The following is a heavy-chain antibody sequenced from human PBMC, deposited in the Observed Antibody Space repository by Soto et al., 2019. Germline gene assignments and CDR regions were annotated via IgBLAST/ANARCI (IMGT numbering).Heavy chain of an antibody. CDR1: GGSTSDKSYF. CDR3: ARQRLLRLKPDFDI. Sequence: PSETLSLTCSVSGGSTSDKSYFWGWVRQSPGKGLEWIGSMYYSGSSYYNPSLKSRVAISVDTSKNQFSLKLRSVTAADTAVYFCARQRLLRLKPDFDIWGQGTLVTAPQ. J-gene: IGHJ4*02. CDR2: MYYSGSS. V-gene: IGHV4-39*01. D-gene: IGHD2-21*02.